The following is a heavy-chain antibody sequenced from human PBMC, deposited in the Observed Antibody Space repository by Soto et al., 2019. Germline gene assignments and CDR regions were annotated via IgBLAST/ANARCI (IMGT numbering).Heavy chain of an antibody. V-gene: IGHV3-30*03. CDR1: GFIFSNYG. J-gene: IGHJ4*02. D-gene: IGHD3-10*02. CDR2: ISYDGSDI. Sequence: VGSLRLSCVGSGFIFSNYGMHWVRQAPGKGLEWVAFISYDGSDILYADSVKGRFTISRDNSKSTLFLHMNRPTAEDTAIYFCAIVRVADSSLDHWGQGTLVTVS. CDR3: AIVRVADSSLDH.